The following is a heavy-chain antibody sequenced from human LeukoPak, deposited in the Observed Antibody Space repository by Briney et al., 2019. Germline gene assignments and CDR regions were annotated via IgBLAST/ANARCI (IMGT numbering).Heavy chain of an antibody. Sequence: PGGSLRLSCAASGFTFSSYAMSWVRQAPGKGLEWVSAISGSGGSTYYADSVKGRFTISRDNSKNTLYLQMNSLRAEDTAVYYCAKDREVGDLTSSGWYDYWGQGTLVTVS. D-gene: IGHD6-19*01. V-gene: IGHV3-23*01. CDR1: GFTFSSYA. CDR3: AKDREVGDLTSSGWYDY. CDR2: ISGSGGST. J-gene: IGHJ4*02.